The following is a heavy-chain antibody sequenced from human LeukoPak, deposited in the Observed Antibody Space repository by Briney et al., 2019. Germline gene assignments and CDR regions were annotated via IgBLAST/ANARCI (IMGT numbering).Heavy chain of an antibody. CDR3: ASSVTLYGSASYGRGAFDI. D-gene: IGHD3-10*01. CDR1: GLTLSDHY. CDR2: SRNERNNYTT. V-gene: IGHV3-72*01. J-gene: IGHJ3*02. Sequence: GGSLRLSCAASGLTLSDHYMDWVRQAPGKGLEWVARSRNERNNYTTEYAASVKGRFTISRDDSKNSLSLQMNSLKTEDTAVYYCASSVTLYGSASYGRGAFDIWGQGTMVIVSS.